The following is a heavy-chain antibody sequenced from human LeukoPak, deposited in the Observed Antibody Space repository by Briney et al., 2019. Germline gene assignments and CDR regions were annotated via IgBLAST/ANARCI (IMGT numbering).Heavy chain of an antibody. D-gene: IGHD5-24*01. CDR2: IYPGDSDT. CDR1: GYSFTNYW. J-gene: IGHJ5*02. CDR3: ARQGWLQSEHNWFDP. Sequence: GESLKISCKGSGYSFTNYWIGWVRQMPGKGLEWMGIIYPGDSDTRYSPSFQGQVTISADKSISTAYLQWSSLKASDTAMYYCARQGWLQSEHNWFDPWGQGTLVTVSS. V-gene: IGHV5-51*01.